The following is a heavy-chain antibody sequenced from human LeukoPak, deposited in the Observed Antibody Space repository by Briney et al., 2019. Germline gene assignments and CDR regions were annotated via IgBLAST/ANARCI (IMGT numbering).Heavy chain of an antibody. D-gene: IGHD3-22*01. V-gene: IGHV3-21*01. CDR2: ISSSSSYI. J-gene: IGHJ4*02. CDR3: ARDNPHDSSGEGLFDY. CDR1: GFTFSSYS. Sequence: PGGSLRLSCAASGFTFSSYSMNWVRQAPGKGLEWVSSISSSSSYIYYADSVKGRFTISGDNAKNSLYRQMNSLRAEDTAVYYCARDNPHDSSGEGLFDYWGQGTLVTVSS.